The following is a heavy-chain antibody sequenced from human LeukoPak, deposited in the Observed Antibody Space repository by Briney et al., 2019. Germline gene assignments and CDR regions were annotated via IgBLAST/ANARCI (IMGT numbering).Heavy chain of an antibody. Sequence: GGSLRLSCAASGFTFSSYAMTWVRQAPVQGLEWVSAISASGGNTYYADSVKGRFTISRDNSKYTLYLQINSLRAEDTAVYYCAKDSTGVAATDYWGQGTLVTVSS. CDR1: GFTFSSYA. CDR3: AKDSTGVAATDY. D-gene: IGHD6-19*01. CDR2: ISASGGNT. J-gene: IGHJ4*02. V-gene: IGHV3-23*01.